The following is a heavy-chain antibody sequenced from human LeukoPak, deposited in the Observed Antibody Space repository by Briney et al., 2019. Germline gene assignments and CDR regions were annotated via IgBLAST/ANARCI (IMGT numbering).Heavy chain of an antibody. D-gene: IGHD6-19*01. CDR1: GFTFSSHW. CDR2: INDDGSTT. J-gene: IGHJ5*02. Sequence: GGSLRLSCAASGFTFSSHWMHWVRQAPGKGLVWVSRINDDGSTTSYVDSVKGRFTISRDNSKNTLYLQMNSLRAEDTAVYYCASQANPYSSGWYSPVDPWGQGTLVTVSS. CDR3: ASQANPYSSGWYSPVDP. V-gene: IGHV3-74*01.